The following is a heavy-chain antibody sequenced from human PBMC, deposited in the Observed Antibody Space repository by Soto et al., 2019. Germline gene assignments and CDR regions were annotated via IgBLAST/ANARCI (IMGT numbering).Heavy chain of an antibody. CDR1: GGSISHYH. CDR2: IFYNGST. J-gene: IGHJ5*02. CDR3: ARSFYP. V-gene: IGHV4-59*01. Sequence: QLQLQESRPGLVKPSETLSLTCTVSGGSISHYHWNWIRQAPGKGMEWIGYIFYNGSTHYNPSLTSRVTISVDMSKNRLSLTLTSVTAADTAVYYCARSFYPWGQGTLVTVSS.